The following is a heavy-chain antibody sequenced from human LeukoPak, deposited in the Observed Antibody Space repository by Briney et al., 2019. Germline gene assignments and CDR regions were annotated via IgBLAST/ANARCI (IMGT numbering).Heavy chain of an antibody. Sequence: RAGGSLRLSCAASGFTFSNYGMGWVRQTPGKGLEWLSSVSGSGANTYYADSVKGRFTISRDNSKNTLYLQMNSLRAEDTAVYYCAKEPYYGSGSYLAPYYFDYWGQGTLVTVSS. D-gene: IGHD3-10*01. CDR1: GFTFSNYG. CDR3: AKEPYYGSGSYLAPYYFDY. V-gene: IGHV3-23*01. J-gene: IGHJ4*02. CDR2: VSGSGANT.